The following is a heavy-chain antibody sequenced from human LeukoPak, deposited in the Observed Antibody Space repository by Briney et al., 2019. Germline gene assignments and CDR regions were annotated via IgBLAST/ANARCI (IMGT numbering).Heavy chain of an antibody. CDR3: AAEEGYLTNSGNYKGVDY. CDR1: GFTFSSYG. CDR2: IRSDGSNK. Sequence: GGSLRLSCAASGFTFSSYGMHWVRQAPGKGLEWVAFIRSDGSNKHYADSVKGRFTISRDNSKNTLYLQMNSLRAEDTAVYYCAAEEGYLTNSGNYKGVDYWGQGTLVTVSS. J-gene: IGHJ4*02. V-gene: IGHV3-30*02. D-gene: IGHD1-26*01.